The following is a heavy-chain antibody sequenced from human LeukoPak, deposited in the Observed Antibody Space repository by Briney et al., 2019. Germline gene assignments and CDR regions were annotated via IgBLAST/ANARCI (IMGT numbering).Heavy chain of an antibody. D-gene: IGHD3-9*01. CDR2: INPNSGDT. V-gene: IGHV1-2*02. Sequence: SVKLSCKASGYTFTGYYVHWVRQAPGQGLEWMGWINPNSGDTNYAQTFQARVTMTRDTSISTACMELSRLTSDDTAVYYCARGDHYEVLTGFQTPSHLSDYWGQGTLVTVSS. CDR3: ARGDHYEVLTGFQTPSHLSDY. CDR1: GYTFTGYY. J-gene: IGHJ4*02.